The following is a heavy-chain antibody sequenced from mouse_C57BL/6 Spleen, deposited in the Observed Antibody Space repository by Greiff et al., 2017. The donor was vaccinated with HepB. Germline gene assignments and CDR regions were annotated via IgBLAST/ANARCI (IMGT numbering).Heavy chain of an antibody. J-gene: IGHJ2*01. CDR3: ARSSTSYFDY. CDR1: GYTFTGYW. Sequence: QVQLQQSGAELMKPGASVKLSCKATGYTFTGYWIEWVKQRPGHGLEWIGNINPSNGGTNYNEKFKSKATLTVDKSSSTAYMQLSSLTSEDSAVYYCARSSTSYFDYWGQGTTLTVSS. CDR2: INPSNGGT. D-gene: IGHD2-13*01. V-gene: IGHV1-53*01.